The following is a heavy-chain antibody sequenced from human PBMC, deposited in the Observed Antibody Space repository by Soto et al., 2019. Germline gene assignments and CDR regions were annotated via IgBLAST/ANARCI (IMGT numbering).Heavy chain of an antibody. Sequence: GGSLRLSCAASGFTFSSYAMSWVRQAPGKGLEWVSAISGSGGSTYYADSVKGRFTISRDNSKNTLYLQMNSLRAEDTAVYYCAKDRTSYGDLNWFDPWGQGTLVTVSS. D-gene: IGHD4-17*01. V-gene: IGHV3-23*01. CDR3: AKDRTSYGDLNWFDP. J-gene: IGHJ5*02. CDR2: ISGSGGST. CDR1: GFTFSSYA.